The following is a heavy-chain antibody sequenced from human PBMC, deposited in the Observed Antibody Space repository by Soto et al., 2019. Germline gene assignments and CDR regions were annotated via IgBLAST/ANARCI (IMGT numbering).Heavy chain of an antibody. CDR3: ARGAVAGVDYGMDV. D-gene: IGHD6-13*01. J-gene: IGHJ6*02. Sequence: PSETLSLTCSVSGGSMTSYYWSWIRQPAGKGLEWIGRIYTSGGTNYNPSLKSRVTMSRDTSKKQISLKLSSVTAADTAVYYCARGAVAGVDYGMDVWGQGTTVTVSS. CDR1: GGSMTSYY. CDR2: IYTSGGT. V-gene: IGHV4-4*07.